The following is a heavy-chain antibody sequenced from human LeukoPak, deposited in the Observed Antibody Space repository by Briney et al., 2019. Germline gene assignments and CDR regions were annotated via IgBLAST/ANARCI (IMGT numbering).Heavy chain of an antibody. Sequence: SVKVSCKASGDTFITYTFSWVRQAPGQGLEWLGRIIPSLDISNYAQKFQGRVTLSADKATTTTYMELTSLRSEDTAIYYCARDHCSPGTCLGGHWGQGTLVTVSS. V-gene: IGHV1-69*04. CDR3: ARDHCSPGTCLGGH. CDR2: IIPSLDIS. CDR1: GDTFITYT. D-gene: IGHD2-15*01. J-gene: IGHJ4*02.